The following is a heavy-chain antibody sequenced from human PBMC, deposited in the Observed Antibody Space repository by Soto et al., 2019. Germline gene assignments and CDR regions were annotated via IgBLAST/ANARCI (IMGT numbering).Heavy chain of an antibody. D-gene: IGHD3-3*01. J-gene: IGHJ4*02. CDR2: ISGSGGGT. CDR1: GFTFSSYA. Sequence: GGSLRLSCAASGFTFSSYAMSWVRQAPGKGLEWVSAISGSGGGTYYADSVKGRFTISRDNSKNTLYLQMNSLRAEDTAVYYCAKDHDFWSGYFVYWGQGTLVTVSS. V-gene: IGHV3-23*01. CDR3: AKDHDFWSGYFVY.